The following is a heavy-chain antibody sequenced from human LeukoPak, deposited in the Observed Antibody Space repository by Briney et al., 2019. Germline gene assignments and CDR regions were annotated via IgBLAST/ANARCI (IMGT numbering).Heavy chain of an antibody. D-gene: IGHD3-10*01. CDR2: VNPNSGGT. CDR1: GYTFTGYY. Sequence: ASVKVSCKASGYTFTGYYMHWVRQAPGQGLEWMGWVNPNSGGTYYGQKFQGRVTMTRDTSITTAYMELNRLRSDDTAVYYCARDPTYYYGSGSSGNWFDPWGQGTQVTVSS. CDR3: ARDPTYYYGSGSSGNWFDP. V-gene: IGHV1-2*02. J-gene: IGHJ5*02.